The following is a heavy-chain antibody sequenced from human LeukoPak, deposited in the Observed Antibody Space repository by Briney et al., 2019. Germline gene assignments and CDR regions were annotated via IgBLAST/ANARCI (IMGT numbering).Heavy chain of an antibody. J-gene: IGHJ3*02. Sequence: ASVKVSCKASGYSFVGYGITWVRQAPGQGLEWMGWFNPENGNTNYAQKVQGRVTMTADTSTSTSYMELRSLRSEDTAVYYCAREIHIRVAFDIWGQGTMVTVSS. D-gene: IGHD2-21*01. CDR2: FNPENGNT. V-gene: IGHV1-18*01. CDR1: GYSFVGYG. CDR3: AREIHIRVAFDI.